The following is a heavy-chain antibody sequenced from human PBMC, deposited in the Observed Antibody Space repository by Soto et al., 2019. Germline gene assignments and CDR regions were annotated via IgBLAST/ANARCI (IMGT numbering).Heavy chain of an antibody. D-gene: IGHD3-10*01. V-gene: IGHV1-18*04. CDR3: ARDRYYYGSGSYYISWFDP. J-gene: IGHJ5*02. CDR1: GYTFTTYG. CDR2: ISAYNGNT. Sequence: ASVKVSCKTSGYTFTTYGVSWVRQAPGQGLEWMGWISAYNGNTNYAQKLQGRVTMTTDTSTSTAYMELRGLRSDDTAVYYCARDRYYYGSGSYYISWFDPWGQGTLATVSS.